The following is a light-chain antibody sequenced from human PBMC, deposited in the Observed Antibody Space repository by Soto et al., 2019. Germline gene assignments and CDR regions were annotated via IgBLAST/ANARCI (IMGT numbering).Light chain of an antibody. Sequence: EIVMTQSQATLSVSPGKRATLSCRSSQSVSSSYLAWYQRKPGQAPRLLIYGASSRATGIPDRFSGSGSGTDFTLTISRLEPEDFAVYYCQQYGSSPRTFGQGTKVDIK. CDR1: QSVSSSY. V-gene: IGKV3-20*01. CDR3: QQYGSSPRT. J-gene: IGKJ1*01. CDR2: GAS.